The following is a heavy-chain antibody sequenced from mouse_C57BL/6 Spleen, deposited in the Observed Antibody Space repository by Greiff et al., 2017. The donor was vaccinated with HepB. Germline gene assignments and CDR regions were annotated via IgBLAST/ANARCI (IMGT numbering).Heavy chain of an antibody. CDR3: ARDADYDSYWYFDV. J-gene: IGHJ1*03. CDR2: ISYDGSN. Sequence: EVKLLESGPGLVKPSQSLSLTCSVTGYSITSGYYWNWIRQFPGNKLEWMGYISYDGSNNYNPSLKNRISITRDTSKNQFFLKLNSVTTEDTATYYCARDADYDSYWYFDVWGTGTTVTVSS. D-gene: IGHD2-4*01. CDR1: GYSITSGYY. V-gene: IGHV3-6*01.